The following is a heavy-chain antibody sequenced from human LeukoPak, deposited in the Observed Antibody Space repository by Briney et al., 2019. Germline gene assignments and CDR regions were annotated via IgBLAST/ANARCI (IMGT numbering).Heavy chain of an antibody. Sequence: PGGSLRLSCAASGFTLSNNWMSWVRQAPGKGLEWVANINQDGSQKHYVDSVKGRFTISRDNSKNTLYLQMNSLRAEDTAVYYCAIGDSGSYYNPFDYWGQGTLVTVSS. CDR3: AIGDSGSYYNPFDY. V-gene: IGHV3-7*02. CDR1: GFTLSNNW. J-gene: IGHJ4*02. CDR2: INQDGSQK. D-gene: IGHD3-10*01.